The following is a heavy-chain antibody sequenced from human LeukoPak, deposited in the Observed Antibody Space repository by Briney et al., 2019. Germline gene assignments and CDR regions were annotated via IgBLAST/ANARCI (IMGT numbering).Heavy chain of an antibody. J-gene: IGHJ4*02. CDR3: ARLDDSSGYYYFDY. Sequence: GASVKVSCKASGCTFTSYDINWVRQATGQGLEWMGWMNPNSGNTGYAQKFQGRVTMTRNTSISTAYMELSSLRSEDTAVYYCARLDDSSGYYYFDYWGQGTLVTVSS. CDR1: GCTFTSYD. CDR2: MNPNSGNT. D-gene: IGHD3-22*01. V-gene: IGHV1-8*01.